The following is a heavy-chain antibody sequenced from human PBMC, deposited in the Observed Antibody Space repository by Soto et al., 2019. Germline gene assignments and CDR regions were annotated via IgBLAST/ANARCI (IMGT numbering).Heavy chain of an antibody. J-gene: IGHJ4*02. Sequence: GGSLRLSCAASGFTFSSYSMNWVRQAPGKGLEWVSYISSSSSTIYYADSVKGRFTISRDNAKNSLYLQMNSLRAEDTAVYYCARGGIFGVVLDYYFDYWGQGTLVTVSS. CDR2: ISSSSSTI. D-gene: IGHD3-3*01. V-gene: IGHV3-48*01. CDR1: GFTFSSYS. CDR3: ARGGIFGVVLDYYFDY.